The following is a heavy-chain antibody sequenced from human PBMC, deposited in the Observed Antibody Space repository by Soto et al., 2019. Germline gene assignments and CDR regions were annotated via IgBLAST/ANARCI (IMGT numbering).Heavy chain of an antibody. CDR2: IKSGGSNT. D-gene: IGHD6-19*01. V-gene: IGHV3-23*01. J-gene: IGHJ3*02. CDR1: GFTFSSYA. CDR3: AKDEAYSVAGPEAFDI. Sequence: GGSLRLSCAASGFTFSSYAMTWVRQAPGKGLEWVSSIKSGGSNTYYADSVKGRFTISRDNSKNTLYLQMNSVRVEDTAVYYCAKDEAYSVAGPEAFDIWGQGTVVTVSS.